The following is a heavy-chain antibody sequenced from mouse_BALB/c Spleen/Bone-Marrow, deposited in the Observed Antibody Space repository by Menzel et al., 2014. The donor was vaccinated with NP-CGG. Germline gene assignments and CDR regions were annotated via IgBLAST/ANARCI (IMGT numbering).Heavy chain of an antibody. CDR3: ARGYYYGSTYYYAMDY. V-gene: IGHV2-9*02. J-gene: IGHJ4*01. Sequence: VKLMESGPGLVAPSQSLSITCTVSGFSLTSYGVHWVRQPPGKGLEWLGVIWAGGSTNYNSALMSRLSISKDNSKSQVFLKMNSPQTDDTAMYYCARGYYYGSTYYYAMDYWGQGTSVTVSS. CDR2: IWAGGST. D-gene: IGHD1-1*01. CDR1: GFSLTSYG.